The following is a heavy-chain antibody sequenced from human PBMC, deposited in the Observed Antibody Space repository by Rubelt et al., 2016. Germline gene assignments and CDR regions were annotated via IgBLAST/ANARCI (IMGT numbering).Heavy chain of an antibody. CDR1: GYTLTRYS. Sequence: QVQLVQSGAEVKKSGASVKVSCKASGYTLTRYSIHWVRQTPGQGLEWMAMNNPGSDNIVYAEKFQGRVALTRGTSTGTGYMGLMSLGSDDTAVYYCASCYGSGRYGNWFDPWGQGTLVTVSS. D-gene: IGHD3-10*01. J-gene: IGHJ5*02. V-gene: IGHV1-46*01. CDR2: NNPGSDNI. CDR3: ASCYGSGRYGNWFDP.